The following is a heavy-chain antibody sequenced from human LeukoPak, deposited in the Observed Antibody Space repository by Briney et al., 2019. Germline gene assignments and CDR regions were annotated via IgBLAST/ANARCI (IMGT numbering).Heavy chain of an antibody. CDR2: ISAYNGNT. CDR1: GYTFTNYG. Sequence: ASVKVSCKASGYTFTNYGINWVRQAPGQGLEWMGWISAYNGNTNYAQKVQRRVTMTTDTSTSTAYMELRSLRSDDTAMYYCARESYVYSRSPDDAFDIWGRGTLVTVSS. D-gene: IGHD6-6*01. CDR3: ARESYVYSRSPDDAFDI. V-gene: IGHV1-18*01. J-gene: IGHJ3*02.